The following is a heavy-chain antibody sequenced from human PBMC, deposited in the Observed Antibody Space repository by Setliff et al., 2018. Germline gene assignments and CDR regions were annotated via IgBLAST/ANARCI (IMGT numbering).Heavy chain of an antibody. Sequence: ETLSLTCAVYGGSFSGYYWSWIRQPPGKGLEWIGEINHSGSTNNNPSLKSRVTISVDTSKNQFSLKLSSVTAADTAVYYCARTYNFWSGYFDYWGQGTLVTVSS. V-gene: IGHV4-34*01. CDR3: ARTYNFWSGYFDY. CDR2: INHSGST. D-gene: IGHD3-3*01. CDR1: GGSFSGYY. J-gene: IGHJ4*02.